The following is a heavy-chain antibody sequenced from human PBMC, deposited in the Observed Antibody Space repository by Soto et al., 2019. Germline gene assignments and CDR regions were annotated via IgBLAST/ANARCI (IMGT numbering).Heavy chain of an antibody. V-gene: IGHV3-30-3*01. CDR3: ASLGNTYYYGSGSFRNWFDP. D-gene: IGHD3-10*01. CDR2: ISYDGSNK. J-gene: IGHJ5*02. Sequence: QVQLVESGGGVVQPGGPLRPSVPAPGFTFRTYAITWARQAPGKGLEWLPVISYDGSNKYYADSVKGRFTISRDNSKNTLYLQMNSLRAEDTAVYYCASLGNTYYYGSGSFRNWFDPWGQGTLVTVSS. CDR1: GFTFRTYA.